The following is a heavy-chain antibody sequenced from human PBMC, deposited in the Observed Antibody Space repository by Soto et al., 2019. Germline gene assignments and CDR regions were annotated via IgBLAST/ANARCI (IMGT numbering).Heavy chain of an antibody. V-gene: IGHV4-59*02. CDR3: ARDWGHDAFDI. Sequence: QVQLQESGPGLVKPSETLSLTCTVSGGSVSSYYWSWIRQPPGKGLEWIGYIYYSGSTNYNPSLNSNVHIAVDTYKNQFALKLSSVTAADTAVYYCARDWGHDAFDIWGQGTMVTVSS. CDR2: IYYSGST. J-gene: IGHJ3*02. D-gene: IGHD7-27*01. CDR1: GGSVSSYY.